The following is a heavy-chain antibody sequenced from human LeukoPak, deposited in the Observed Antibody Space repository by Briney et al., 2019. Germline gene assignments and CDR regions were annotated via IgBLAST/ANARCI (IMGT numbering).Heavy chain of an antibody. CDR2: MTMTGDGP. D-gene: IGHD5-12*01. Sequence: GGSLRLSCATSGFTFGSYAMSWVRQAPGRGLEWVSGMTMTGDGPYYADSVKGRFTISRDNSKNTLNLQMSSLRAEDTAVYYCAKLFQYSAWYFQYWGQGTLVSVSS. V-gene: IGHV3-23*01. CDR3: AKLFQYSAWYFQY. CDR1: GFTFGSYA. J-gene: IGHJ4*02.